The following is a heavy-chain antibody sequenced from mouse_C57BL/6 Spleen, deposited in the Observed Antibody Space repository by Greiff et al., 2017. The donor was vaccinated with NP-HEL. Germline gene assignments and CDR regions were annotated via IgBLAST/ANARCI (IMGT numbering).Heavy chain of an antibody. CDR1: GFNIKDDY. CDR3: TLISRDY. CDR2: IDPENGDT. V-gene: IGHV14-4*01. Sequence: EVKLMESGAELVRPGASVKLSCTASGFNIKDDYMHWVKQRPEQGLEWIGWIDPENGDTEYASKFQGKATITADTSSNTAYLQLSSLTSEDTAVYYCTLISRDYWGQGTTLTVSS. J-gene: IGHJ2*01.